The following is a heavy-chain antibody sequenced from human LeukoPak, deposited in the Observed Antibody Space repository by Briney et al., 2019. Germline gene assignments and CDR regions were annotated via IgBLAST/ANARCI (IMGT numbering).Heavy chain of an antibody. Sequence: ASVKVSCKASGYIFTSYGFSWVRQAPGQGLGWMGWISPYNGNTIYAQNLQGRVTMTTDTSTSTAYMELRSLRSDDTAVYYCARESVTMVRGAPGNWFDPWGQGTLVTVSS. D-gene: IGHD3-10*01. CDR3: ARESVTMVRGAPGNWFDP. V-gene: IGHV1-18*01. CDR2: ISPYNGNT. J-gene: IGHJ5*02. CDR1: GYIFTSYG.